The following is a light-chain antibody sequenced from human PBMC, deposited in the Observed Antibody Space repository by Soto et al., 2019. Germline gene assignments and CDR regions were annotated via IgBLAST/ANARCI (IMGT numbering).Light chain of an antibody. V-gene: IGLV2-14*01. CDR2: EVS. CDR3: ASYTIKTTYV. J-gene: IGLJ1*01. CDR1: NVDVGGYNY. Sequence: QSVLIQPASVSGSPGQSITISCTGTNVDVGGYNYVSWYQHHPGKAPKLLIFEVSNRPSGVSNRFSGSKSGNTASLTISGLQSEDEADYYCASYTIKTTYVFGSGTKVTVL.